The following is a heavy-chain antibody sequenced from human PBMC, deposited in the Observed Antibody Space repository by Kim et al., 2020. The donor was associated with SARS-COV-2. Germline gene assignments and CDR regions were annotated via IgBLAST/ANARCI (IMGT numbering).Heavy chain of an antibody. CDR3: ARGIVGATTLPGAFDI. Sequence: SETLSLTCTVSGGSISSYYWSWIRQPPGKGLEWIGYIYYSGSTNYNPSLKSRVTISVDTSKNQFSLKLSSVTAADTAVYYCARGIVGATTLPGAFDIWGQGTMVTVSS. CDR1: GGSISSYY. CDR2: IYYSGST. D-gene: IGHD1-26*01. V-gene: IGHV4-59*01. J-gene: IGHJ3*02.